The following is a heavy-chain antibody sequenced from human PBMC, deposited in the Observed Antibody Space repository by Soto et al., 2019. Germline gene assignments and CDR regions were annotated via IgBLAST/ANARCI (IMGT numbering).Heavy chain of an antibody. J-gene: IGHJ5*02. D-gene: IGHD3-3*01. Sequence: PSETLSLTCAVSGGSISIYYWSWIRQPPGKGLEWIGYIYYSGSTNYNPSLKSRVTISVDTSKNQFSLKLSSVTAADTAVYYCARGIPRSGYYPSWFDPWGQGTLVTVSS. CDR2: IYYSGST. CDR1: GGSISIYY. CDR3: ARGIPRSGYYPSWFDP. V-gene: IGHV4-59*01.